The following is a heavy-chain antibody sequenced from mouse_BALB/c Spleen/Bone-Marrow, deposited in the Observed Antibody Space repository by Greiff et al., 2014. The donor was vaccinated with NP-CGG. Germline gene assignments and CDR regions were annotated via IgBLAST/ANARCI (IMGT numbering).Heavy chain of an antibody. D-gene: IGHD1-1*01. V-gene: IGHV14-1*02. CDR3: ARRYGSSFDY. CDR1: GFNIKDYY. Sequence: EVKLMESGAELVGPGALVKLSCKASGFNIKDYYMHWVIQRPEQGLEWIGWIDPENGNTIYDPKFQGKASITADTSSNTAYLQLSSLTSEDTAVYYCARRYGSSFDYWGQGTTLTVSS. CDR2: IDPENGNT. J-gene: IGHJ2*01.